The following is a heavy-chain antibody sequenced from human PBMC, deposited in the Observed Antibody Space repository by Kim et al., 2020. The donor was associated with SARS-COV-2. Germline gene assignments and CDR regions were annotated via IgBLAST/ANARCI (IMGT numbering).Heavy chain of an antibody. CDR2: INPNTGGA. CDR1: GYSFSDYF. CDR3: ARDRERTMGRRPQDRPYYAMDA. D-gene: IGHD3-10*01. J-gene: IGHJ6*02. V-gene: IGHV1-2*02. Sequence: ASVKVSCEASGYSFSDYFLHWVRQAPGQGLEWMGWINPNTGGADYAQRFQGRVTMTRDPSLKSVYLDLRRLTSGDMALYFCARDRERTMGRRPQDRPYYAMDAWGQGTTVLVSS.